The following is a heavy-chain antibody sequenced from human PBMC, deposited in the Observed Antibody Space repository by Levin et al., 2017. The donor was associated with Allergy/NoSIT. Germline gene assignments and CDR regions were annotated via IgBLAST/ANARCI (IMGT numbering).Heavy chain of an antibody. CDR2: IIASGSPT. CDR1: GFTFEIYG. V-gene: IGHV3-48*03. D-gene: IGHD3-16*01. J-gene: IGHJ4*02. Sequence: GGSLRLSCSVSGFTFEIYGMNWVRQAPGKRLEWVSHIIASGSPTYYADPVRGRFTISRDNAKQSLYLQMTSLRVEETAVYYCASGLFDFWGQGALVTVSS. CDR3: ASGLFDF.